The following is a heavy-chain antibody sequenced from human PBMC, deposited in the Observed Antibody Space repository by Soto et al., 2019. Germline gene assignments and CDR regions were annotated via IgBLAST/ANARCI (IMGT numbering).Heavy chain of an antibody. CDR3: AREGGESSDGLYYFDS. J-gene: IGHJ4*02. V-gene: IGHV4-30-4*01. D-gene: IGHD3-16*01. Sequence: SETLSLTCTVSGGSTSSDNYWSWIRQPPGKGLEWIGHIYYSGNKDYNPSLKSRLAISIDTSKNQFSLKLSSVTAADTAVYFCAREGGESSDGLYYFDSWGQGSLVAVSS. CDR2: IYYSGNK. CDR1: GGSTSSDNY.